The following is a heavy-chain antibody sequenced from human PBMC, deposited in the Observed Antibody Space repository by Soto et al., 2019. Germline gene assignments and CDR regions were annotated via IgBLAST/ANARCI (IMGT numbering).Heavy chain of an antibody. D-gene: IGHD3-10*01. CDR3: ASASGYVPYFDY. V-gene: IGHV1-18*01. J-gene: IGHJ4*02. CDR2: ISAYNGNT. Sequence: QVQLVQSGAEVKKPGASVKVSCKASGYTFTSYGISWVRQAPGQGLEWMGWISAYNGNTNYAQKLHGRVTMTTDTSTSTAYKELRSLRSDDTAVYYCASASGYVPYFDYWGQGTLVTVSS. CDR1: GYTFTSYG.